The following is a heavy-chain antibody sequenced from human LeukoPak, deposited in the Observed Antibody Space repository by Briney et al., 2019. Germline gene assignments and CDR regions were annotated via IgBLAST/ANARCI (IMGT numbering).Heavy chain of an antibody. CDR1: GFTFSSYA. CDR3: ARERYYYDSSGYFAGHFDY. V-gene: IGHV3-66*01. J-gene: IGHJ4*02. D-gene: IGHD3-22*01. CDR2: IYSGGST. Sequence: PGGSLRLSCAASGFTFSSYAMSWVRQAPGKGLEWVSVIYSGGSTYYADSVKGRFTISRDNSKNTLYLQMNSLRAEDTAVYYCARERYYYDSSGYFAGHFDYWGQGTLVTVSS.